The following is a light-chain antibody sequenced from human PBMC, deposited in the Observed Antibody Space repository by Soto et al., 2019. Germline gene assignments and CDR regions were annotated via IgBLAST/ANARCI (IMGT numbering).Light chain of an antibody. V-gene: IGLV2-14*01. CDR2: EVT. CDR3: RSFTSDRIYV. Sequence: QSVLTQPASVSGSLGQSITISCTGTGSDIAGYNYISWYQQLPGKAPKLMIYEVTIRPSGISDRFSASKSGLTASLNISGLQPEDEADYYCRSFTSDRIYVFGPGTKVTVL. J-gene: IGLJ1*01. CDR1: GSDIAGYNY.